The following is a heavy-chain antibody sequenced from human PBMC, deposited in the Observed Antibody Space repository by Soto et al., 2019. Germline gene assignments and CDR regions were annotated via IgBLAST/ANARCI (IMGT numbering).Heavy chain of an antibody. CDR3: AGGVGSGSYYNQYSWFDP. Sequence: QVQLVQSGGEVKKPGASVKVSCKASGYTFTNYGISWVRQAPGQGLEWMGWINVYNGNTKYAQNVQGRVTMTTDTSTSTAYMELRSRRPDKTALYYGAGGVGSGSYYNQYSWFDPWGQGTLVTVSS. CDR1: GYTFTNYG. J-gene: IGHJ5*02. D-gene: IGHD3-10*01. CDR2: INVYNGNT. V-gene: IGHV1-18*01.